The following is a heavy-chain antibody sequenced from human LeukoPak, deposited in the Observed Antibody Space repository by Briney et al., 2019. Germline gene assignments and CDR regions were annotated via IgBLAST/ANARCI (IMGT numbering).Heavy chain of an antibody. CDR3: ASLSPSPSGIAYPEGN. Sequence: SVKVSCKASGGTFRSYAISWVRQAPGQGLEWMGGIIPIFGTANYAQKFQGRVTITADESTSTAYMELSSLRSEDTAVYYCASLSPSPSGIAYPEGNWGQGTLVTVSS. CDR1: GGTFRSYA. D-gene: IGHD6-13*01. CDR2: IIPIFGTA. J-gene: IGHJ4*02. V-gene: IGHV1-69*13.